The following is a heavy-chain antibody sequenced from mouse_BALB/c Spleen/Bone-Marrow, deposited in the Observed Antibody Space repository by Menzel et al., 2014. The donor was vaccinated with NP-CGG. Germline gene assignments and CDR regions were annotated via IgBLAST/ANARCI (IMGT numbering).Heavy chain of an antibody. J-gene: IGHJ2*01. CDR1: GFTFSSFA. CDR3: ERSGSSSGYFDY. V-gene: IGHV5-17*02. D-gene: IGHD1-1*01. CDR2: ISSGSSTI. Sequence: EVMLVESGGGLVQPGGSRKLSCAASGFTFSSFAMHWVRQAPEKGLEWVAYISSGSSTIYYADTVTGRFTISRDNPKNNLFLQMTSLRSEDTAMYYCERSGSSSGYFDYWGQGTTLTVSS.